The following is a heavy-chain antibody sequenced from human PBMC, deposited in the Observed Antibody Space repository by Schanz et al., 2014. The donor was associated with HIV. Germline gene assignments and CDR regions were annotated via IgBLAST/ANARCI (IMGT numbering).Heavy chain of an antibody. V-gene: IGHV3-23*01. Sequence: EVQLLESGGGLVQPGGSLRLSCAASGFTFSSYAMSWVRQAPGKGLEWVSAISGSGGSTYYADSVKGRFTISRDNSRNTVYLQMDSLRVEDTAVYYCAKPEYDSRGNSQSHFDSWGQGTLVTVSS. J-gene: IGHJ4*02. CDR2: ISGSGGST. CDR3: AKPEYDSRGNSQSHFDS. D-gene: IGHD3-22*01. CDR1: GFTFSSYA.